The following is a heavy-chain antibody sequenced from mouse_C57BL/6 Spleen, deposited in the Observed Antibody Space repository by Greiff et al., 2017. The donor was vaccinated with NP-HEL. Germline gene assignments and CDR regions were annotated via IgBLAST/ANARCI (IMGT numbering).Heavy chain of an antibody. CDR1: GYAFSSSW. CDR2: IYPGDGDT. CDR3: ARRSSPYFDY. D-gene: IGHD1-1*01. Sequence: VKLMESGPELVKPGASVKISCKASGYAFSSSWMNWVKQRPGKGLEWIGRIYPGDGDTNYNGKFKGKATLTADKSSSTAYMQLSSLTSEDSAVYFCARRSSPYFDYWGQGTTLTVSS. J-gene: IGHJ2*01. V-gene: IGHV1-82*01.